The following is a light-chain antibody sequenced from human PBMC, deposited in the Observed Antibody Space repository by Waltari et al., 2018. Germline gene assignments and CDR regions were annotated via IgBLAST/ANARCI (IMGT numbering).Light chain of an antibody. Sequence: IVVTQSPDSLAVSLGERVTINCKSSRTVLYRSDKRNYLGWYQQKPGQSPRLLIFWASSRETGVPDRFRGSRSETDFTLTITSLQAEDVAIYYCQQYYAAPYTFGQGTRLEI. CDR2: WAS. J-gene: IGKJ2*01. CDR1: RTVLYRSDKRNY. CDR3: QQYYAAPYT. V-gene: IGKV4-1*01.